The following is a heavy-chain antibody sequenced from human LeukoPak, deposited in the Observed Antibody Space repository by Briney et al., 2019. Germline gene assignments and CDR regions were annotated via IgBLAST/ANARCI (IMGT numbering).Heavy chain of an antibody. D-gene: IGHD3-22*01. V-gene: IGHV4-39*07. J-gene: IGHJ3*02. Sequence: SDTLSLTCTVSGGSISSGSYYWVWIRQPPGKGLEWIGSIYYSGSTYYNPSLKSRVTISVDTSKNQFSLKLSSVTAADTAVYYCARVSGITMIVVVQSDGFDIWGQGTMVSVSS. CDR1: GGSISSGSYY. CDR2: IYYSGST. CDR3: ARVSGITMIVVVQSDGFDI.